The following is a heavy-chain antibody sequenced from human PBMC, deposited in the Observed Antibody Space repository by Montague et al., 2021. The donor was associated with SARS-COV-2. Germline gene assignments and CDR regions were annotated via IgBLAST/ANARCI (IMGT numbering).Heavy chain of an antibody. J-gene: IGHJ4*02. CDR2: LYYSGST. V-gene: IGHV4-39*02. D-gene: IGHD6-13*01. CDR3: ATEGAAAGFDF. CDR1: GGSINSSNYY. Sequence: SETLSLTCIVSGGSINSSNYYWGWIRQPPGKGLEYIGSLYYSGSTYYNPSLRIRVTISVETSKNQLSLRLNAVTAADTAVYYCATEGAAAGFDFWGQGILVTVSS.